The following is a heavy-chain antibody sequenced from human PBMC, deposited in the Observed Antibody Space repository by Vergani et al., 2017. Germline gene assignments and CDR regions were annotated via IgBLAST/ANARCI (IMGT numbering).Heavy chain of an antibody. J-gene: IGHJ4*02. CDR3: ARVGGRFSMVRGVIYFDY. V-gene: IGHV4-30-4*01. CDR1: GGSISSGDYY. D-gene: IGHD3-10*01. Sequence: QVQLQESGPGLVKPSQTLSPTCTVSGGSISSGDYYWSWIRQPPGKGLEWIGYIYYSGSTYYNPSLKSRVTISVDTSKNQFSLKLSSVTAADTAVYYCARVGGRFSMVRGVIYFDYWGQGTLVTVSS. CDR2: IYYSGST.